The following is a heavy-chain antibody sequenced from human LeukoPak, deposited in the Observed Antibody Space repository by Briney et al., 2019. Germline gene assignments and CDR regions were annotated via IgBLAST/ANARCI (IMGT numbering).Heavy chain of an antibody. Sequence: GGSLRLSCAASGFTFSNYGMHWVRQAPGKGLEWVAVIGSGGRTDYYADPVQGRFIISGASSKTLMYLQMNSMRNEDTAVYYCTREGMGTSCSAWFDPWGQGTLVTVSS. CDR2: IGSGGRTD. J-gene: IGHJ5*01. CDR1: GFTFSNYG. V-gene: IGHV3-30*03. D-gene: IGHD1-7*01. CDR3: TREGMGTSCSAWFDP.